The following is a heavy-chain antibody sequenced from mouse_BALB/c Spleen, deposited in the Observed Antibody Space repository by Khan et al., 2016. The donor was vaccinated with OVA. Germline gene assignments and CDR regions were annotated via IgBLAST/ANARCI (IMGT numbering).Heavy chain of an antibody. V-gene: IGHV3-2*02. D-gene: IGHD2-14*01. CDR2: ISSTGSI. J-gene: IGHJ4*01. Sequence: EVELVESGPGLVKPSQSLSLTCTVTGYSITSDYAWNWIRQFPGNKLEWMGYISSTGSISYNPSLKSRISITRDTSKNQFFLQLKSVTTEDTTTYYCVGSLYYSYGYALDCWGRGTSVTVSS. CDR1: GYSITSDYA. CDR3: VGSLYYSYGYALDC.